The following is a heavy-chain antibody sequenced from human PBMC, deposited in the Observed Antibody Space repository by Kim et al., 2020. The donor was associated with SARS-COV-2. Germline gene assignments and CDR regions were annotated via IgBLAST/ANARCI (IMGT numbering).Heavy chain of an antibody. J-gene: IGHJ4*02. D-gene: IGHD3-10*01. CDR3: ARGVTVRGVTNY. CDR2: MNPNSGNT. CDR1: GYTFTSYD. Sequence: ASVKVSCKASGYTFTSYDINWVRQATGQGLEWMGWMNPNSGNTGYAQKFQGRVTMTRNTSISTAYMELSSLRSEDTAVYYCARGVTVRGVTNYWGQGTLVTVSS. V-gene: IGHV1-8*01.